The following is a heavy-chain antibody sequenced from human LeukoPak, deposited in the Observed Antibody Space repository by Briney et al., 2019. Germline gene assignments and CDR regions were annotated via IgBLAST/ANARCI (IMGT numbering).Heavy chain of an antibody. CDR1: GFNFSLFG. J-gene: IGHJ4*02. CDR2: ISSGSDYI. Sequence: TGGSLRLSCAASGFNFSLFGMSWVRQAPGKGLEWVSSISSGSDYIYYADSVKGRSTISRDNSKNTLYLQMNSLRAEDTAVYYCARDGGIVGATSRLDYFDYWAREPWSPSPQ. V-gene: IGHV3-21*01. CDR3: ARDGGIVGATSRLDYFDY. D-gene: IGHD1-26*01.